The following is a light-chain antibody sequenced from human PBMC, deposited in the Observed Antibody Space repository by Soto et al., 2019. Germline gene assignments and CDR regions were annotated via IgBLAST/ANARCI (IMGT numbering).Light chain of an antibody. CDR1: QTIFYTSSNKNY. J-gene: IGKJ3*01. CDR3: QQYYSTPFP. Sequence: DIVLTQSPDSLAVSLGERATIHCKSSQTIFYTSSNKNYLAWYQQRPGQPPKLLIYWATDRESGVPNRFSGSGSETDFTLTISGLKAEDVAVYYCQQYYSTPFPFGPGTKLDI. V-gene: IGKV4-1*01. CDR2: WAT.